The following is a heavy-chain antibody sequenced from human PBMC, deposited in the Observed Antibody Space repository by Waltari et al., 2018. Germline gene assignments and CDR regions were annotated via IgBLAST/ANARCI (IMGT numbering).Heavy chain of an antibody. CDR2: SSGSGGNT. Sequence: EVQLLESGGGLVQPGGSLRLSCAASGFTFSNYAMSWVRQAPGKGLEWVSSSSGSGGNTYYADSVKGRFTISRDNSKNTVYLQMNSLRAEDTAVYYCSTHFFDYWGQGTLVTVSS. J-gene: IGHJ4*02. CDR3: STHFFDY. V-gene: IGHV3-23*01. CDR1: GFTFSNYA.